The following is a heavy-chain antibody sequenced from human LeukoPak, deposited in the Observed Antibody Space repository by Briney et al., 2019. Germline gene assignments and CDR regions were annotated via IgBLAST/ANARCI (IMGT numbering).Heavy chain of an antibody. Sequence: PTETLSLTCAVYGGSLSGYYWSWIRQPPGKGLEWIGEINHSGSTNYNPSLKSRVTISVDTSKNQFSLKLSSVAAADTAVYYCARGYSSGKLDAHYYYGMDVWGQGTTVTVSS. V-gene: IGHV4-34*01. CDR3: ARGYSSGKLDAHYYYGMDV. CDR2: INHSGST. J-gene: IGHJ6*02. CDR1: GGSLSGYY. D-gene: IGHD6-25*01.